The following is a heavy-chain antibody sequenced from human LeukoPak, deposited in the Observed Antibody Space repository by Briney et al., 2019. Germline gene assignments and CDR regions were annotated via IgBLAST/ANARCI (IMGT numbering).Heavy chain of an antibody. J-gene: IGHJ2*01. CDR1: GFTFGDYA. V-gene: IGHV3-9*01. CDR2: ISWNSGTK. CDR3: TKANSNWYFDL. Sequence: PGRSLRLSCAASGFTFGDYAMYWVRQAPGKGLEWVSGISWNSGTKVYADSVKGRFTISRDNIKKSLDLQMNSLRPEDTALYYCTKANSNWYFDLWGRGTLVFVSS.